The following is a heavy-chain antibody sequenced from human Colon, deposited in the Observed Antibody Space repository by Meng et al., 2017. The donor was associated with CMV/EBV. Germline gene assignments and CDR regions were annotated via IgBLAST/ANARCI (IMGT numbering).Heavy chain of an antibody. D-gene: IGHD6-25*01. CDR2: IWYDDTKK. CDR3: AKDGGAYYGGYQFDY. V-gene: IGHV3-33*06. CDR1: GFIFGAYG. J-gene: IGHJ4*02. Sequence: SGFIFGAYGVHWVRQAPGKGLEWVAVIWYDDTKKYYGDSVKGRFTISRDNSKNTVNLQMNSLRVEDTAIYYCAKDGGAYYGGYQFDYWGQGTLVTVSS.